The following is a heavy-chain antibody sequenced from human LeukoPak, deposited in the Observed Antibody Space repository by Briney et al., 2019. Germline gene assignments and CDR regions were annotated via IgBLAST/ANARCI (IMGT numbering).Heavy chain of an antibody. D-gene: IGHD3-22*01. CDR2: ISGSGGST. Sequence: GGSLRLSCAASGFTFSSYSMNWVRQAPGKGLEWVSAISGSGGSTYYADSVKGRFTISRDNSKNTLYLQMNSLRAEDTAVYYCAAPYPENSSGPTEAFDAFDIWGQGTMVTVSS. V-gene: IGHV3-23*01. J-gene: IGHJ3*02. CDR1: GFTFSSYS. CDR3: AAPYPENSSGPTEAFDAFDI.